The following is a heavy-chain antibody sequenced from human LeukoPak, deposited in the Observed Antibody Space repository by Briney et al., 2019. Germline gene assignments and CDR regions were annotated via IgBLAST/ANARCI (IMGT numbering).Heavy chain of an antibody. J-gene: IGHJ2*01. D-gene: IGHD6-19*01. CDR1: GYTFTGYY. CDR2: INPNSGGT. CDR3: ARPYSSGSYWYFDL. Sequence: ASVKVSCKXSGYTFTGYYMHWVRQAPGQGLEWMGRINPNSGGTNYAQKFQGRVTMTRDTSISTAYMELSRLRSDDTAVYYCARPYSSGSYWYFDLWGRGTLVTVSS. V-gene: IGHV1-2*06.